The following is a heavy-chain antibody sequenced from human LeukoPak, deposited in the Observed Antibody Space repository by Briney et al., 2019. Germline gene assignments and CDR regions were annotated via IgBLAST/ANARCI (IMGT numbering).Heavy chain of an antibody. D-gene: IGHD6-6*01. CDR3: ARDRSVGVLPAPPFDF. Sequence: SETLSLTCTVSGYTISSTYYWGWIRQPPGKGLEWVGSVFHSGNTYYNPSLKSRLTISADTSKNQFSLTLTSVTAADTAVYYCARDRSVGVLPAPPFDFWGQGTLVTVSS. V-gene: IGHV4-38-2*02. CDR1: GYTISSTYY. J-gene: IGHJ4*02. CDR2: VFHSGNT.